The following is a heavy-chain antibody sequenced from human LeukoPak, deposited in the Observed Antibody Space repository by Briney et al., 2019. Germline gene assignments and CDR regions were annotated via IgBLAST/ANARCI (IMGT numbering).Heavy chain of an antibody. V-gene: IGHV1-46*01. J-gene: IGHJ4*02. Sequence: ASVKVSCKASGYTFTSYGISWVRQAPGQGLEWMGIINPSGGSTSYAQKFQGRVTMTRDTSTSTVYMELSSLRSEDTAVYYCARELVVGATGYWGQGTLVTVSS. CDR1: GYTFTSYG. D-gene: IGHD1-26*01. CDR3: ARELVVGATGY. CDR2: INPSGGST.